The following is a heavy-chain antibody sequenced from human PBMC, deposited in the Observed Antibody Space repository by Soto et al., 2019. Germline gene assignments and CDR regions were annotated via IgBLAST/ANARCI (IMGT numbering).Heavy chain of an antibody. V-gene: IGHV2-5*01. CDR1: GFSLSTSGVG. Sequence: QITLKESGPTLVKPTQTLTLTCTFSGFSLSTSGVGVGWIRQPPGKALEWLALIYWNDDKRYSPSLKSRLTFTKDTSKNQVVLTMTNMDPVDTATYYCAHRRLRSVTTDYFDYWGQGTLVTVSS. J-gene: IGHJ4*02. CDR3: AHRRLRSVTTDYFDY. D-gene: IGHD4-17*01. CDR2: IYWNDDK.